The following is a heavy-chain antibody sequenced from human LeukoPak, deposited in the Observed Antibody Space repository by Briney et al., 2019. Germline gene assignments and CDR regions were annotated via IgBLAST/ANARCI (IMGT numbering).Heavy chain of an antibody. D-gene: IGHD1-26*01. J-gene: IGHJ3*02. V-gene: IGHV3-21*01. CDR3: ARDSGSYYPDAFDI. Sequence: PGGSLRLSCAASGFTFSGYSMNWVRQAPGKGLEWVSSISSSSSYIYYADSVKGRFTISRDNAKNSLYLQMNSLRAEDTAVYYCARDSGSYYPDAFDIWGQGTMVTVSS. CDR2: ISSSSSYI. CDR1: GFTFSGYS.